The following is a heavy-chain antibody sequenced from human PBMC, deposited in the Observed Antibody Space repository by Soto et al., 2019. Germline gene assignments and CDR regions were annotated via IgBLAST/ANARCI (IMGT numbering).Heavy chain of an antibody. CDR2: IYYSGST. D-gene: IGHD3-3*01. CDR3: ARRGDYYDFWSGPLNPLPSDGRYYYYYMDV. J-gene: IGHJ6*03. CDR1: GGSISSSSCY. Sequence: PLETLCLTCTVSGGSISSSSCYWGWIRQPPGKGLEWIGSIYYSGSTYYNPSLKSRVTISVDTSKNQFSLKLSSVTAADTAVYYCARRGDYYDFWSGPLNPLPSDGRYYYYYMDVWGKGTTVTVSS. V-gene: IGHV4-39*01.